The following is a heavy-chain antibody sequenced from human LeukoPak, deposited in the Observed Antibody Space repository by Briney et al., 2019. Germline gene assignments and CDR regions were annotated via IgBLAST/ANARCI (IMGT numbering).Heavy chain of an antibody. D-gene: IGHD5-24*01. CDR2: IYPGDSDT. CDR3: ATRSDGYSQFDF. CDR1: GYNFTSYW. V-gene: IGHV5-51*01. J-gene: IGHJ4*02. Sequence: GASLKISCKASGYNFTSYWIGWVSQMPGTGLKCLDFIYPGDSDTSYSPSFQGQVTISADKSVSTAYLQWCSLKAWDSAIYYCATRSDGYSQFDFWGQGTLVTVSS.